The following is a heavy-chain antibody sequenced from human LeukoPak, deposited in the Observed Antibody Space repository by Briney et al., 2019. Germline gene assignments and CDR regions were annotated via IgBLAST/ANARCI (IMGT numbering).Heavy chain of an antibody. CDR3: ARVRYYDILTGYYYYYYMDV. V-gene: IGHV4-59*01. CDR1: GDSISNYY. Sequence: SETLSLTCTVSGDSISNYYWSWIRQPPGKGLEWIGYIYYSGSTNYNPSLKSRVTISVDTSKNQFSLKLSSVTAADTAVYYCARVRYYDILTGYYYYYYMDVWGKGTTVTVSS. D-gene: IGHD3-9*01. CDR2: IYYSGST. J-gene: IGHJ6*03.